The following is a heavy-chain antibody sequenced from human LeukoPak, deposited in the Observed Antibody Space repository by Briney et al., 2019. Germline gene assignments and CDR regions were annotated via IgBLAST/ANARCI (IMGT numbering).Heavy chain of an antibody. Sequence: PGGSLRLSCAASGFTFTIFGLNWVRQAPGKGPEWVSYIDARSGITYYADSVQGRFTISRDDARESVFLQMDGLRVDDTAVYYCARVPRGYYYGMDVWGQGTTVTVSS. CDR1: GFTFTIFG. CDR2: IDARSGIT. V-gene: IGHV3-48*01. J-gene: IGHJ6*02. D-gene: IGHD3-10*01. CDR3: ARVPRGYYYGMDV.